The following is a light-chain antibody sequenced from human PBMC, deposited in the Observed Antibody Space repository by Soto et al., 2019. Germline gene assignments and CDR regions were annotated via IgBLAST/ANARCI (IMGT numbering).Light chain of an antibody. J-gene: IGLJ2*01. V-gene: IGLV1-40*01. CDR3: QSYDSRLSGVI. CDR1: SSNIGAGYD. CDR2: GNI. Sequence: QPVLTQPPSVSGAPGQRVTISCTGSSSNIGAGYDVHWYQQLPGTAPKLLIYGNINRPSGVPDRFSGSKSGTSASLAITGLQAEDEADYYCQSYDSRLSGVIFGGGTKLTVL.